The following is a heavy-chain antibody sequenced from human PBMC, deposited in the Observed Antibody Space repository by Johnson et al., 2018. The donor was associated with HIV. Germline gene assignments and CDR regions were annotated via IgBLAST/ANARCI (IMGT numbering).Heavy chain of an antibody. V-gene: IGHV3-15*01. CDR3: AREATYYDYVWGSYAFDI. CDR2: IKSKTDGGTT. Sequence: VQLVESGGGLVKPGGSLRLSCAASGFTFSNAWMSWVRQAPGKGLEWVGRIKSKTDGGTTDYAAPVKGRFTIPRDDSKNTLYMQMNSLRAEDTAVYYCAREATYYDYVWGSYAFDIWGQGTMVTVSS. D-gene: IGHD3-16*01. CDR1: GFTFSNAW. J-gene: IGHJ3*02.